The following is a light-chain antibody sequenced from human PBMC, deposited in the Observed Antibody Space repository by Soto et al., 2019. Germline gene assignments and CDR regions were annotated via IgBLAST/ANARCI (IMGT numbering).Light chain of an antibody. CDR2: GAS. J-gene: IGKJ3*01. V-gene: IGKV3-20*01. CDR3: QQYGSPLFT. CDR1: QSVTNNF. Sequence: IVLTQSPCTLSLSAGERATLSCGASQSVTNNFLAWYQQKPGQAPRLLIYGASSRATGVPDRFSGSGSGTDFTLTISRLEHADFAVYYCQQYGSPLFTFGPGTKVDIK.